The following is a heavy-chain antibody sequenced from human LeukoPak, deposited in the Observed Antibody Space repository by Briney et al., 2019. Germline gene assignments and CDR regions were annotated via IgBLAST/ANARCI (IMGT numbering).Heavy chain of an antibody. D-gene: IGHD2-2*02. V-gene: IGHV4-4*07. CDR3: ARDKGYCSSTSCHSYYYYGMDV. CDR1: GGSISSYY. J-gene: IGHJ6*02. CDR2: IYTSGST. Sequence: SETLSLTCTVSGGSISSYYWSWLRQPAGKGLEWVGRIYTSGSTNYNPSLKSRVTMSVDTSKNQFSLKLSSVTAADTAVYYCARDKGYCSSTSCHSYYYYGMDVWGQGTAVTVSS.